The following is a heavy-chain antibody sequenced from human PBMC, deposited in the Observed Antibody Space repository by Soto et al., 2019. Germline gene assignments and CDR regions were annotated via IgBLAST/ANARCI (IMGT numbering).Heavy chain of an antibody. J-gene: IGHJ6*02. CDR1: GGTLSSYA. V-gene: IGHV1-69*01. CDR3: ARVDFWSGYQTSDYYYGMDV. CDR2: IIPIFGTA. Sequence: QVQLVQSGAEVKKPGSSVKVSCKASGGTLSSYAISWVRQAPGQGLEWMGGIIPIFGTANYAQKFQGRVTITADESTSTACMGLSSLGSEDTAVYYCARVDFWSGYQTSDYYYGMDVWGQGTTVTVSS. D-gene: IGHD3-3*01.